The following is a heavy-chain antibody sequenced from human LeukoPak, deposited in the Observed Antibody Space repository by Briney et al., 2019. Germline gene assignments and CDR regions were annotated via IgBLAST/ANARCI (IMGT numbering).Heavy chain of an antibody. CDR2: INHSGST. J-gene: IGHJ5*02. V-gene: IGHV4-34*01. Sequence: PSETLSLTCAVYGGSFGGYYWSWIRQPPGKGLEWIGEINHSGSTNYNPSLKSRVTISVDTSKNQFSLKLSSVTAADTAVYYCARSYGDYWFDPWGQGTLVTVSS. D-gene: IGHD4-17*01. CDR1: GGSFGGYY. CDR3: ARSYGDYWFDP.